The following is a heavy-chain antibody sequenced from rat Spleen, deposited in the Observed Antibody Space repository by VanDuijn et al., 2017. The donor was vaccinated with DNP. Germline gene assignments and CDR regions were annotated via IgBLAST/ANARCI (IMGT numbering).Heavy chain of an antibody. V-gene: IGHV5S13*01. Sequence: EVQLVESGGGLVQPGRSLKLSCAASGFSFSYYYMAWVRQAPTKGLEWVAYIGSDGYAPYYGDSVKGRFAISRDDAKNTQYLQMDSLRSEDTATYYCARHEEYSSYVYGFAYWGQGTLVTVSS. J-gene: IGHJ3*01. CDR2: IGSDGYAP. CDR1: GFSFSYYY. D-gene: IGHD1-2*01. CDR3: ARHEEYSSYVYGFAY.